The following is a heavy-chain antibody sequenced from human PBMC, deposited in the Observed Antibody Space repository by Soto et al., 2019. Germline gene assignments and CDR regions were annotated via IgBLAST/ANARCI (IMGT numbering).Heavy chain of an antibody. Sequence: EVQLLESGGGLVQPGGSLRLSCAASGFTFSSYAMSWVRQAPGKGLEWVSAISGSGGSTYYADSVKGRFTISRDNSKNTLYLQMNSLRAEDTAVYYCAKDQEGDFWSGYPKLWGFDPWGQGTLVTVSS. CDR1: GFTFSSYA. CDR3: AKDQEGDFWSGYPKLWGFDP. CDR2: ISGSGGST. J-gene: IGHJ5*02. V-gene: IGHV3-23*01. D-gene: IGHD3-3*01.